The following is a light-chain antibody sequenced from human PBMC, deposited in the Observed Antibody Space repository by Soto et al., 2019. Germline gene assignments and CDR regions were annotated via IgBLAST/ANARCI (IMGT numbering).Light chain of an antibody. CDR2: GAS. CDR1: QDITNS. Sequence: IQMTQSPSSLSASVGDRVTITCQANQDITNSLNWYQQIPGKAPQLLIYGASNLVTGVPSRFSGRGSGTAFTFTISSLQPEDIATYYCQHYHNLPLTFGGVTKVEIK. V-gene: IGKV1-33*01. J-gene: IGKJ4*01. CDR3: QHYHNLPLT.